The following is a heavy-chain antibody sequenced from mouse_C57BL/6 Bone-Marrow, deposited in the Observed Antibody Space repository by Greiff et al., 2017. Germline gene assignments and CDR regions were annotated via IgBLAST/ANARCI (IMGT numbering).Heavy chain of an antibody. CDR2: IDPSDSYT. CDR3: ARFSTTVNLGAMDY. D-gene: IGHD1-1*01. Sequence: VQLQQPGAELVRPGTSVKLSCKASGYTFTSYWMHWVKQRPGQGLEWIGVIDPSDSYTTYNQKFKGKATLTVDTSSSTAYMQVSRLTSEDSAVYYCARFSTTVNLGAMDYWGQGTSVTVSS. CDR1: GYTFTSYW. V-gene: IGHV1-59*01. J-gene: IGHJ4*01.